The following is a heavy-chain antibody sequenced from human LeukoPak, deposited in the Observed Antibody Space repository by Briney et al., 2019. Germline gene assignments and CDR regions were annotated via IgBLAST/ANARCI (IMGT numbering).Heavy chain of an antibody. D-gene: IGHD6-13*01. Sequence: PGGSLRLSCAASGFTFSSYGMHWVRQAPGKGLEWVAVISYDGSNKYYADSVKGRFTISRDNSKNTLYLQMNSLRAEDTAVYYCAKPLHGKNCIGACYYGMDVWGQGTTVTVSS. CDR3: AKPLHGKNCIGACYYGMDV. V-gene: IGHV3-30*18. CDR2: ISYDGSNK. J-gene: IGHJ6*02. CDR1: GFTFSSYG.